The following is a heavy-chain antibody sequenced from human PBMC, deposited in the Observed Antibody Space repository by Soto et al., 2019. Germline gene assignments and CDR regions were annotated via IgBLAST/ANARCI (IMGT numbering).Heavy chain of an antibody. Sequence: LSLTCTVSGGSISSGGYYWSWIRQHPGKGLEWIGYIYYSGSTYYNPSLKSRVTISVDTSKNQFSLKLSSVTAADTAVYYCARGGFSRAPFDYWGQGTLVTVSS. J-gene: IGHJ4*02. D-gene: IGHD3-3*01. CDR3: ARGGFSRAPFDY. V-gene: IGHV4-31*03. CDR2: IYYSGST. CDR1: GGSISSGGYY.